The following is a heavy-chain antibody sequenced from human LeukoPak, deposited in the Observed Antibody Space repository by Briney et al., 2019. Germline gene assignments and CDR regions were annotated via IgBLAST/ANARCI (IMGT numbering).Heavy chain of an antibody. CDR3: ATSNYYYYYMDV. V-gene: IGHV4-59*04. J-gene: IGHJ6*03. Sequence: SETLSLTCTVSGGSISSYYWSWIRQPPGKGLEWIGYIYYSGSTYYNPSLKSRVTISVDTSKNRFSLKLSSVTAADTAVYYCATSNYYYYYMDVWGKGTTVTISS. CDR1: GGSISSYY. CDR2: IYYSGST.